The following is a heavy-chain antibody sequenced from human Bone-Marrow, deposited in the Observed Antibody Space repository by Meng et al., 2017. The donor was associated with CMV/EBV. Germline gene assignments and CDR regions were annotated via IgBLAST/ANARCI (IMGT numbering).Heavy chain of an antibody. Sequence: ASVNVSRKASVYTFPSYDINWVRQATGQGLEWMGWMDPNSGNTGYAQKFQGRVTMTRNTSISTAYMELSSLRSEDTAVYYCARVPYDFWSCYYGLDWGQGTLVTVYS. CDR2: MDPNSGNT. CDR1: VYTFPSYD. V-gene: IGHV1-8*01. CDR3: ARVPYDFWSCYYGLD. D-gene: IGHD3-3*01. J-gene: IGHJ4*01.